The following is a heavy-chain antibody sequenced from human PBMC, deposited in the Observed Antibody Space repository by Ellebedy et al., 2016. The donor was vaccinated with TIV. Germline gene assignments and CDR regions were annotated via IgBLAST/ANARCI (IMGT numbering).Heavy chain of an antibody. CDR1: YDSISSYY. V-gene: IGHV4-59*01. J-gene: IGHJ4*02. CDR2: IYYSGST. CDR3: ATSHSSGWFSAIDY. Sequence: MPSETLSLTCTVSYDSISSYYWSWIRQPPGKGLEWIGYIYYSGSTNYNPSLKSRVTISLDTSKNQLSLKLSSVTAADTAVYYCATSHSSGWFSAIDYWGQGTLVTVSS. D-gene: IGHD6-19*01.